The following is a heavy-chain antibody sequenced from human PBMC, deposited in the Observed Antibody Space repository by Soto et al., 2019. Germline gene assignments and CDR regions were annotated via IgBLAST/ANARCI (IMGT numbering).Heavy chain of an antibody. CDR3: ARDPLSTSYRSSTSCVSDYYGMDV. D-gene: IGHD2-2*01. Sequence: SVKVSCKASGGTFSSYAISWVRQAPGQGLEWMGGIIPIFGTANYAQKFQGRVTITADESTSTAYMELSSLRSEDTAVYYCARDPLSTSYRSSTSCVSDYYGMDVWGQGTTVTVSS. CDR2: IIPIFGTA. J-gene: IGHJ6*02. CDR1: GGTFSSYA. V-gene: IGHV1-69*13.